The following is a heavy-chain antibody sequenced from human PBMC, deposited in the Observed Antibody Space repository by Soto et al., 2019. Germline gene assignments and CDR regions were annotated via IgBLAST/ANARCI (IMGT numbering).Heavy chain of an antibody. J-gene: IGHJ4*02. D-gene: IGHD2-15*01. V-gene: IGHV3-7*01. Sequence: EVQLVESGGGLVQPGGSLRLSCAASGFTFSRYWMSWVRQAPGTGLEWVAQIKQDGSLKYYVDSVRGRFTISRDNAKNSLTLQMNGLRADDTAIYYCAMIAATEPDYWGQGTLVTVSS. CDR2: IKQDGSLK. CDR1: GFTFSRYW. CDR3: AMIAATEPDY.